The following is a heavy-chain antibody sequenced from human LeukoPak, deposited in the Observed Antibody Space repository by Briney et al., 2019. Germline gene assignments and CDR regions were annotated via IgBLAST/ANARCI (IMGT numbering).Heavy chain of an antibody. J-gene: IGHJ3*01. V-gene: IGHV1-2*02. Sequence: GASVKVSFKTSGYTFTGYPRHWVRQVPGQGLEWMGWINPDSGGTNYAQKFQGRVTMTRDTSISTVYIELSRLEPDDTAVYYCTTPRHGDGWNRAYYGIDVWGQGTMVTVSS. CDR3: TTPRHGDGWNRAYYGIDV. CDR2: INPDSGGT. CDR1: GYTFTGYP. D-gene: IGHD2-21*01.